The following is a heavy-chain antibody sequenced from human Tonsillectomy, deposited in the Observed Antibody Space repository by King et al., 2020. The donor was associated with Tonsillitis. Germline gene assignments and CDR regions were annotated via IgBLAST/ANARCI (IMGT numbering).Heavy chain of an antibody. D-gene: IGHD4/OR15-4a*01. CDR2: IWYDGSNK. Sequence: VQLVESGGGVVQPGRSLRLSCAASGFNFSSYGMHWVRQAPGKGLEWVAVIWYDGSNKYYADSGKGRFTISRDNSKNTLYLQMNSLRAEDTAVYYCARTAGAWGQGTLVTVSS. J-gene: IGHJ4*02. V-gene: IGHV3-33*08. CDR3: ARTAGA. CDR1: GFNFSSYG.